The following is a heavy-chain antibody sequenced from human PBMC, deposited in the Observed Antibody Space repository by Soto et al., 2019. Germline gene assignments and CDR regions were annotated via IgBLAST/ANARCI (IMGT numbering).Heavy chain of an antibody. CDR1: GYIFTGYY. D-gene: IGHD3-22*01. J-gene: IGHJ5*02. CDR3: ARGDFDSSANYYAGWFDP. Sequence: QVHLVQSGAEVKKPGASVKVSCKASGYIFTGYYMHWLRQAPGQGLEWMGWFNPNSGGTKYAQKCQGRVTMTNDTSINTAYMELSGLISDDTAVYYCARGDFDSSANYYAGWFDPWGQGTLVTVSS. V-gene: IGHV1-2*02. CDR2: FNPNSGGT.